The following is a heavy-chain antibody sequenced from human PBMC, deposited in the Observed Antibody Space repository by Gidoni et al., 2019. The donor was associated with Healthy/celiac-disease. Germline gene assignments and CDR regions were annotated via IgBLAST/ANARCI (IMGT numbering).Heavy chain of an antibody. J-gene: IGHJ4*02. D-gene: IGHD3-22*01. CDR2: IFSNDEK. CDR1: GFSLSNARMG. Sequence: QVTLKESGPVLVKPTETLTLTCTVSGFSLSNARMGVSWIRQPPGKALEWLAHIFSNDEKSYRTSLKDRLTISKDTSKSQVVLTMTNMDPVDTATYYCARILVDYYDSSGYYWGPFFFDYWGQGTLVTVSS. CDR3: ARILVDYYDSSGYYWGPFFFDY. V-gene: IGHV2-26*01.